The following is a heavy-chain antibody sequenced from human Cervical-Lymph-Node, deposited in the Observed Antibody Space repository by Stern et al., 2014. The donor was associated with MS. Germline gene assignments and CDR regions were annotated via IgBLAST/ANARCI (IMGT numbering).Heavy chain of an antibody. Sequence: VQLVQSGGGLVQPGGSLRLSCVASGFSFGTSWMSWVRQPPGRGLEWVANIRQDGYEKFYVDSVKGRFTISRDNARNSVYLQMNSLTIADTAVYYGARDRRAFLDYWGQGTPVAVSS. CDR3: ARDRRAFLDY. CDR2: IRQDGYEK. V-gene: IGHV3-7*01. D-gene: IGHD2/OR15-2a*01. J-gene: IGHJ4*02. CDR1: GFSFGTSW.